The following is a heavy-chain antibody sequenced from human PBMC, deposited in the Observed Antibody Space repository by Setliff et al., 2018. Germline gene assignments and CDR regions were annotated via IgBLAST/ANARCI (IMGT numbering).Heavy chain of an antibody. Sequence: MLRETLSLTCTVSGGSISSSSYYWGWIRQPPGEGLEWIGSIYYSGSTYYTPSLKSRVTISVDTSRNQFSLKLSSVTAADTAVYYCAREKGDPNYNFWSGYYLYYYYGMDVWGQGTTVTVSS. CDR1: GGSISSSSYY. V-gene: IGHV4-39*07. D-gene: IGHD3-3*01. CDR2: IYYSGST. CDR3: AREKGDPNYNFWSGYYLYYYYGMDV. J-gene: IGHJ6*02.